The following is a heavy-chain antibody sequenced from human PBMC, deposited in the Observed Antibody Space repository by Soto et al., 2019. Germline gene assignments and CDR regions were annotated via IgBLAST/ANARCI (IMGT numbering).Heavy chain of an antibody. J-gene: IGHJ4*02. Sequence: GGSLRLSCAASGFTFDDYAMHWVRQAPGKGPEWVSGISWNSGSIGYADSVKGRFTISRDNAKNSLYLQMNSLRAEDTALYYCAKGGYNWNGDFDYWGQGTLVTVSS. CDR1: GFTFDDYA. CDR3: AKGGYNWNGDFDY. V-gene: IGHV3-9*01. CDR2: ISWNSGSI. D-gene: IGHD1-20*01.